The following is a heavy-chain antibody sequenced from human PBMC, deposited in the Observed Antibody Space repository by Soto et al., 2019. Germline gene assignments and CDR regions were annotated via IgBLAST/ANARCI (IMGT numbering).Heavy chain of an antibody. V-gene: IGHV3-7*01. J-gene: IGHJ4*02. Sequence: EVQLVESGGGLVQPGGSLRLSCAASGFTFSSYWMSWVRQAPGKGLEWVANIKQDGSEKYYVDSVKGRFTISRDNAKKSLYLQMNSLRDEDTAVYYCASIRAQFDYWGQGTLVTVSS. CDR1: GFTFSSYW. CDR2: IKQDGSEK. CDR3: ASIRAQFDY. D-gene: IGHD3-10*01.